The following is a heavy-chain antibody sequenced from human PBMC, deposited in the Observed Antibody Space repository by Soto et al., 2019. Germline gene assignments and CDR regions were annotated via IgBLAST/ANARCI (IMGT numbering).Heavy chain of an antibody. CDR2: IYYSGST. V-gene: IGHV4-59*01. CDR3: ARGVPMVRGVII. Sequence: PSETLSLTCTASGGSISSYYWSWIRQPPGKGLEWIGYIYYSGSTNYNPSLKSRVTISVDTSKNQFSLKLSSVTAADTAVYYCARGVPMVRGVIIWGQGTLVTVSS. CDR1: GGSISSYY. D-gene: IGHD3-10*01. J-gene: IGHJ4*02.